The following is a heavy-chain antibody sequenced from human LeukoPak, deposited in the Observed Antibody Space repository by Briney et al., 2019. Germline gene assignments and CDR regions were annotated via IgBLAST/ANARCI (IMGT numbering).Heavy chain of an antibody. CDR2: ISYDGSNK. D-gene: IGHD3-22*01. CDR1: GFTFSSYG. CDR3: THEFYDSSGYANYETQDAFDI. J-gene: IGHJ3*02. Sequence: GGSLRLSCAASGFTFSSYGMHWVRQAPGKGLEWVAVISYDGSNKYYADSVKGRFTISRDNSKNTLYLQMNSLRAEDTAVYFCTHEFYDSSGYANYETQDAFDIWGQGTMVTVSS. V-gene: IGHV3-30*18.